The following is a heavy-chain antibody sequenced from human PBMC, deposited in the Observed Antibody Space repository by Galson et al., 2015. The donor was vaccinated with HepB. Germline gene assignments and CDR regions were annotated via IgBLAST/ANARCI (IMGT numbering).Heavy chain of an antibody. CDR2: ISSSSSYT. V-gene: IGHV3-11*06. CDR1: GFTFSDYY. J-gene: IGHJ5*02. CDR3: ARDFKSPGAVAANFDP. D-gene: IGHD6-19*01. Sequence: SLRLSCAASGFTFSDYYMSWIRQAPGKGLEWVSYISSSSSYTNYADSVKGRFTISRDNAKNSLYLQMNSLRAEDTAVYYCARDFKSPGAVAANFDPWGQGTLVTVSS.